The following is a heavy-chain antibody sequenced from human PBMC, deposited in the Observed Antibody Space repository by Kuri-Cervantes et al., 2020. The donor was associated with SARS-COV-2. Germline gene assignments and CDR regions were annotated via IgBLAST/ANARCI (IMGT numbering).Heavy chain of an antibody. D-gene: IGHD3-10*01. J-gene: IGHJ6*03. CDR3: ARLRRHNNAWFVTGYYMDV. CDR2: INYSGTT. CDR1: GGSFSDNH. Sequence: SQTLSLTCAVYGGSFSDNHWTWVRQPPGKGLEWIGEINYSGTTNYNPSLKSRVTMSVDTSKNQFSLNLTSVTAADTAVYYCARLRRHNNAWFVTGYYMDVWGKETTVTVSS. V-gene: IGHV4-34*01.